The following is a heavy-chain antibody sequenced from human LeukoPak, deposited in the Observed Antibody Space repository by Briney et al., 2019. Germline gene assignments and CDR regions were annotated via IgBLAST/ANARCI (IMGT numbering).Heavy chain of an antibody. J-gene: IGHJ4*02. CDR3: ARDRSYYDSSGHEN. D-gene: IGHD3-22*01. Sequence: ASVKVSCKASGYTFTSYGISWVRQAPGQGLEWMGWISAYNGNTNYAQKLQGRVTMTTDTSTSTAYMELRSLRSDDTAVYYCARDRSYYDSSGHENWGQGTLVTVSS. V-gene: IGHV1-18*01. CDR2: ISAYNGNT. CDR1: GYTFTSYG.